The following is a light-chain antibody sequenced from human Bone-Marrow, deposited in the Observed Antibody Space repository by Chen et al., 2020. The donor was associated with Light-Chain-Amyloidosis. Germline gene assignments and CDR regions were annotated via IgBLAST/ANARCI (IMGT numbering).Light chain of an antibody. CDR2: GNN. CDR1: SSHIGAGYD. J-gene: IGLJ2*01. V-gene: IGLV1-40*01. CDR3: QSYDNRRSLYVV. Sequence: QSVLTQPPSVSGAPGQKVTISCTGSSSHIGAGYDVHWYQQLPGTAPKLLVSGNNIRPPGFPDRFSGSRSGTSASLAITVLQAEDEAEYYCQSYDNRRSLYVVFGGGTKLTVL.